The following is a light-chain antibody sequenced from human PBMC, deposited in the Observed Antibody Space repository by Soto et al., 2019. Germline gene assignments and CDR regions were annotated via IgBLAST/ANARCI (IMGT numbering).Light chain of an antibody. V-gene: IGKV3-20*01. CDR1: QSISDTN. CDR3: QQYGSSPAT. J-gene: IGKJ1*01. CDR2: NAF. Sequence: EIVLTQSPGTLSLSPGERAILSCRASQSISDTNLAWYQQKPGQAPRLLIHNAFIRATGIPDRFRGSGSGTDLTLTISRLEPEDFAVYYCQQYGSSPATFGQGTKVEIK.